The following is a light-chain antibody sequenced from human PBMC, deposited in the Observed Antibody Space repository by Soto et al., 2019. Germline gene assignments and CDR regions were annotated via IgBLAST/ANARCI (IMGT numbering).Light chain of an antibody. J-gene: IGLJ1*01. V-gene: IGLV2-14*03. Sequence: QSALTQPASVSGSPGQSITVSCTGTSSDVGGYNYVSWYQQLPGKAPKLMIYDVSNRPSGVSNRFSGSKSGNTASLTISGLQPEDEADYYCSSHLISSTLSVFGSGTKLTVL. CDR3: SSHLISSTLSV. CDR1: SSDVGGYNY. CDR2: DVS.